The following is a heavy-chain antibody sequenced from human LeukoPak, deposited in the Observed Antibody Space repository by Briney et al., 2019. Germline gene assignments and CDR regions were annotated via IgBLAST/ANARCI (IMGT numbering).Heavy chain of an antibody. CDR2: IYSSGST. CDR1: GGSISNYY. CDR3: ATLDPYCGGDCYSAG. J-gene: IGHJ4*02. V-gene: IGHV4-59*01. D-gene: IGHD2-21*02. Sequence: SETLSLTCTVSGGSISNYYWSWIRQPPGKGLEWIGYIYSSGSTNYNPSLKSRVTISVDTSKNQFSLKLSSVTAADTAVYYCATLDPYCGGDCYSAGWGQGTLVTVSS.